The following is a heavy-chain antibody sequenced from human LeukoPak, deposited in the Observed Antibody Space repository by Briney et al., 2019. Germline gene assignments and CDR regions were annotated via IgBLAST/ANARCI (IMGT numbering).Heavy chain of an antibody. CDR1: GFTVSSNY. CDR3: ARVGDSSSSAWFDP. Sequence: GGSLRLSCAASGFTVSSNYMSWVRQAPGKGLEWVSVIYSGGSTYYADSVKGRFTISRDNSKNTLYLQMNSLRAEDTAVFYCARVGDSSSSAWFDPWGQGTLVTVSS. D-gene: IGHD6-6*01. V-gene: IGHV3-66*01. CDR2: IYSGGST. J-gene: IGHJ5*02.